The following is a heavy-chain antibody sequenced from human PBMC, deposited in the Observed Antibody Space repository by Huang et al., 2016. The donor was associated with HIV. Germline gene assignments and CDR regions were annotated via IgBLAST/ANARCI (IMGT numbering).Heavy chain of an antibody. CDR2: IHSSEKS. J-gene: IGHJ4*02. V-gene: IGHV4-61*01. CDR3: ATEPCQNAGGDPPDL. D-gene: IGHD3-10*01. Sequence: QVQLQESGPGLVKPSETLSLTCTVSGDSVRSGSYYWRWIQQPPGKGLGWIGYIHSSEKSNCNPSIKSRVSMSIDTPKNQFALGLTSVTAADTAVYYCATEPCQNAGGDPPDLWGQGTLVTVSS. CDR1: GDSVRSGSYY.